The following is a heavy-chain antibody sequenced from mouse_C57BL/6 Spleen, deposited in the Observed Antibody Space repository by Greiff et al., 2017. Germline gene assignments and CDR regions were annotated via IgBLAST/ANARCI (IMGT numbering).Heavy chain of an antibody. CDR3: ARREGKNWYFDV. Sequence: QVTLKESGPGILQSSQTLSLTCSFSGFSLSTSGMGVSWIRQPSGKGLEWLAHIYWDDDKRYNPSLKSRLTISKDTSRNQVFLKITSVDTADTATYYCARREGKNWYFDVWGTGTTVTVSS. CDR1: GFSLSTSGMG. CDR2: IYWDDDK. D-gene: IGHD2-1*01. V-gene: IGHV8-12*01. J-gene: IGHJ1*03.